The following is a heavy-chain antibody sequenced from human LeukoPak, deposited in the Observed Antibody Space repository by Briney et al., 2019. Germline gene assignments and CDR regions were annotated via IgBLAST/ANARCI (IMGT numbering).Heavy chain of an antibody. CDR3: ARRRTATVDFDY. J-gene: IGHJ4*02. Sequence: SETLSLTCTVSGGSISSGGYYWSWIRQPPGRGLEWIGSIYYSGNTYYNPSLKSRVTISVDTSKNQFSLKLGSVTAADTAVYYCARRRTATVDFDYWGQGTLVTVSS. CDR2: IYYSGNT. V-gene: IGHV4-39*01. D-gene: IGHD4-23*01. CDR1: GGSISSGGYY.